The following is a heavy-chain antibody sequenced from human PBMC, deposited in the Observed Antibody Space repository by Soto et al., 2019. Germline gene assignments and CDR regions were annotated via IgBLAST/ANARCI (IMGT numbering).Heavy chain of an antibody. CDR3: VRDGFLDF. CDR1: GFTFINYA. D-gene: IGHD3-3*01. V-gene: IGHV3-30-3*01. Sequence: GGSLRLSCAASGFTFINYAMHWVRQAPGKGLEWVAVTSYDGSLNYYADSVKGRFTISRDNTKNTMDLQMSSLGVEDTAVYYCVRDGFLDFWGQGTLVTVSS. CDR2: TSYDGSLN. J-gene: IGHJ4*02.